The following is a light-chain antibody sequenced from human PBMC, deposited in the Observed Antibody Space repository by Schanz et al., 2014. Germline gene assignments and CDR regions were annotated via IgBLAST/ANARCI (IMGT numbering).Light chain of an antibody. CDR3: SSYTSSTTLV. CDR1: SSDVGGYNY. Sequence: QSALTQPASVSGSPGQSITLSCTGTSSDVGGYNYVSWYQHHPGKAPKLMIYDVSNRPSGVSNRFSGSKSGNTASLTISGLQAEDEADYYCSSYTSSTTLVFGGGTKLTVL. CDR2: DVS. J-gene: IGLJ3*02. V-gene: IGLV2-14*03.